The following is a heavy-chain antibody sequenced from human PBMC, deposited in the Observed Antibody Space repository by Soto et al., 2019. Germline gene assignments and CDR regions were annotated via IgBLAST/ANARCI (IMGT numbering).Heavy chain of an antibody. D-gene: IGHD2-15*01. J-gene: IGHJ4*02. CDR3: ARIDCSGGSCYLMRFDY. Sequence: SETLSLTCTVSGGSISSGDYYWSWIRQPPGKGLEWIGYIYYSGSTYYNPSLKSRVTISVDTSKNQFSLKLSSVTAADTAVYYCARIDCSGGSCYLMRFDYWGQGTLVTVSS. CDR1: GGSISSGDYY. CDR2: IYYSGST. V-gene: IGHV4-30-4*01.